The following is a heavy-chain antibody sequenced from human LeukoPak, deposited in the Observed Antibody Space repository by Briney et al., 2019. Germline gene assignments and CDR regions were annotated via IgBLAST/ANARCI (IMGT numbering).Heavy chain of an antibody. J-gene: IGHJ4*02. Sequence: PGGSLRLSCAFSGFTFSNYSVNWVRQAPGKGLEWVSSITSTTNYIYYADSVKGRFTISRDSSKNTLYLQMNSLRAEDTAVYYCAREVRGGNSFDYWGQGTLVTVSS. CDR2: ITSTTNYI. CDR1: GFTFSNYS. D-gene: IGHD3-10*01. CDR3: AREVRGGNSFDY. V-gene: IGHV3-21*01.